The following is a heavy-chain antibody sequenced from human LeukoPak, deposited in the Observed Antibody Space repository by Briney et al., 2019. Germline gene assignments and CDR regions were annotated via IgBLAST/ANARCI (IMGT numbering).Heavy chain of an antibody. J-gene: IGHJ4*02. V-gene: IGHV3-23*01. CDR2: ISDTGGST. CDR1: GFTFSSYG. Sequence: PGGSLRLSCAASGFTFSSYGMRWVRQAPGKGLEWVSGISDTGGSTYYADSVKGRFTISRDNSKNTLDLQMNSLRVEDTAVYYCARAGSSGSYYFDYRGQGTLVTVSS. CDR3: ARAGSSGSYYFDY. D-gene: IGHD1-26*01.